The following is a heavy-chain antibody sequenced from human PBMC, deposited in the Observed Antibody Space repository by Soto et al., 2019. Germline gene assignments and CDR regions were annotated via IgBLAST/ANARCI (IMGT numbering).Heavy chain of an antibody. Sequence: ASVKVSCKASGYNFTSYAMHWVRQAPGQGLEWMGWINPNSGGTNYAQKFQGWVTMTRDTSISTAYMELSRLRSDDTAVYYCARGGYSSSWFDAFDIWGQGTMVTVSS. CDR2: INPNSGGT. D-gene: IGHD6-13*01. CDR3: ARGGYSSSWFDAFDI. CDR1: GYNFTSYA. J-gene: IGHJ3*02. V-gene: IGHV1-2*04.